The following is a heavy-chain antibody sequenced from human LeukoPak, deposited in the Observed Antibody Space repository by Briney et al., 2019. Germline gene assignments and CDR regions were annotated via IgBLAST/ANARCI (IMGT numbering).Heavy chain of an antibody. CDR3: ARSVGYDWDWFDP. D-gene: IGHD5-12*01. CDR1: GGTFSSYA. J-gene: IGHJ5*02. CDR2: IIPIFGTA. Sequence: APVKVSCKASGGTFSSYAISWVRQAPGQGLEWMGGIIPIFGTANYAQKFQGRVTITADETTSTAYVELSSLRSEDTAVYYCARSVGYDWDWFDPWGQGTLVTVSS. V-gene: IGHV1-69*13.